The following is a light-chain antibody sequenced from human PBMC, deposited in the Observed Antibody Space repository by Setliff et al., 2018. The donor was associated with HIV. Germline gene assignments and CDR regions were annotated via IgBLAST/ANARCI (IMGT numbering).Light chain of an antibody. Sequence: QSALTQTPSVSAAPRQRVTISCSGVTSNIGSNSLSWYQQFPGTAPKLLIFDNNKRASGIPNRFSASKSGTSATLSITGLQTGDGATYYCGAWDGNLNAYVFG. CDR2: DNN. CDR1: TSNIGSNS. CDR3: GAWDGNLNAYV. J-gene: IGLJ1*01. V-gene: IGLV1-51*01.